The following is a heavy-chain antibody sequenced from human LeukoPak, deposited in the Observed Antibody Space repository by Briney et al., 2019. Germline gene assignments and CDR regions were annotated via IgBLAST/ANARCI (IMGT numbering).Heavy chain of an antibody. CDR1: GGTFSCYA. D-gene: IGHD3-3*01. J-gene: IGHJ4*02. Sequence: ASVKVSCKASGGTFSCYAISWVRQAPGQGLEWMGGIIPIFGTANYAQKFQGRVTITADESASTAYMELSSLRSEDTAVYYCARVLPTIFVVLDYWGQGTLGTVSS. CDR3: ARVLPTIFVVLDY. CDR2: IIPIFGTA. V-gene: IGHV1-69*01.